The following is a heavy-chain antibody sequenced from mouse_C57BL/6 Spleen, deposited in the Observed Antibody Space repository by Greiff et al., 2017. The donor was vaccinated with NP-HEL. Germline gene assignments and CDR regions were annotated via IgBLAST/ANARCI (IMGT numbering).Heavy chain of an antibody. Sequence: EVQGVESGGDLVKPGGSLKLSCAASGFTFSSYGMSWVRQTPDKRLEWVATISSGGSYTYYPDSVKGRFTISRDNAKNTLYLQMSSLKSEDTAMYYCARLYGTPPEMFAYWGQGTLVTVSA. CDR1: GFTFSSYG. J-gene: IGHJ3*01. V-gene: IGHV5-6*01. CDR3: ARLYGTPPEMFAY. D-gene: IGHD2-1*01. CDR2: ISSGGSYT.